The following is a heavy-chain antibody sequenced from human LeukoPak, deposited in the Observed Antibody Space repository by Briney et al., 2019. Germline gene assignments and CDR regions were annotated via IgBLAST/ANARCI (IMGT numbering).Heavy chain of an antibody. CDR3: ARNRFGDY. J-gene: IGHJ4*02. Sequence: GGSLILSCAASGFTFSSSWMTWVRQAPGKGLEWVANIKQDESEKHYVDSVKGRFTISRDNVKDSLYLQMNSLRVEDTAVYYCARNRFGDYWGQGTLVTVSS. CDR2: IKQDESEK. D-gene: IGHD3-10*01. V-gene: IGHV3-7*05. CDR1: GFTFSSSW.